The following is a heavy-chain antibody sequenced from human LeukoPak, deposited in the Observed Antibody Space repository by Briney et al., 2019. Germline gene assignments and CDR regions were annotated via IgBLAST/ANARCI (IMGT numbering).Heavy chain of an antibody. V-gene: IGHV3-48*04. CDR1: GFSFSIYS. J-gene: IGHJ5*01. Sequence: GGSLRLSCAASGFSFSIYSLTWVRQAPGKGLEWIAYINEGSSVIYYAVSVEGRFTVSRDNAKNSLCLQMNSLRGDDTAVYYCARGFGTSWFYSWGQGTLVTVSS. D-gene: IGHD2-2*01. CDR3: ARGFGTSWFYS. CDR2: INEGSSVI.